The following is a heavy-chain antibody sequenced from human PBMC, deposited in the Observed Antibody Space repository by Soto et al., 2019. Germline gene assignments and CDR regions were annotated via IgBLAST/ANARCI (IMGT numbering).Heavy chain of an antibody. CDR2: INHSGST. Sequence: SETLSRTCAVYGGSFSGYYWSWIRQPPGKGLEWIGEINHSGSTNYNPSLKSRVTISVDTSKNQFSLKLSSVTAADTAVYYCARVGHYYYGMDVWGQGTTVTVSS. V-gene: IGHV4-34*01. CDR1: GGSFSGYY. CDR3: ARVGHYYYGMDV. D-gene: IGHD3-16*01. J-gene: IGHJ6*02.